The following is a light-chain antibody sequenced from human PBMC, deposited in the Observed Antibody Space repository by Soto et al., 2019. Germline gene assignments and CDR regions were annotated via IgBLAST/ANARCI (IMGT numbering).Light chain of an antibody. V-gene: IGLV1-40*01. Sequence: QSVLTQPPSVSGAPGQRVIISCTGSSSNIGAGYDVNWYQQLPGTAPKLLIYGNNNRPSGVPDRFSGSKSGASASLAIIGLQAEDESDYYCQSYDTSLSGWVFGGGTKLTVL. CDR2: GNN. CDR3: QSYDTSLSGWV. J-gene: IGLJ3*02. CDR1: SSNIGAGYD.